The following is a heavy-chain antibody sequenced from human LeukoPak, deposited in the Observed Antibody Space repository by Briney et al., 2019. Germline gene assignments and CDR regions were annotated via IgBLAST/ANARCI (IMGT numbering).Heavy chain of an antibody. V-gene: IGHV4-39*07. CDR3: ARGSRLGYYDSSGYPREDY. Sequence: SETLSLTCTVSGGSISSSSYYWGWIRQPPGKGLEWIGSIYYSGSTNYNPSLKSRVTIPVDTSKNQFSLKLSSVTAADTAVYYCARGSRLGYYDSSGYPREDYWGQGTLVTVSS. J-gene: IGHJ4*02. CDR1: GGSISSSSYY. D-gene: IGHD3-22*01. CDR2: IYYSGST.